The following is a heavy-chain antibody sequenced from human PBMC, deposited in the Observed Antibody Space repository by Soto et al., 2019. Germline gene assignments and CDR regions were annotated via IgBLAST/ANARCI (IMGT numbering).Heavy chain of an antibody. J-gene: IGHJ4*02. V-gene: IGHV4-39*01. CDR2: IYYSGST. D-gene: IGHD4-17*01. CDR3: ARHNDYGDYFLDY. Sequence: PSETLSLTCTVSGGSISSSSYYWGWIRQPPGKGLEWIGSIYYSGSTYYNPSLKSRVTISVDTSKNQFSLKLSSVTAADTAVYYCARHNDYGDYFLDYWGQGTLVTVSS. CDR1: GGSISSSSYY.